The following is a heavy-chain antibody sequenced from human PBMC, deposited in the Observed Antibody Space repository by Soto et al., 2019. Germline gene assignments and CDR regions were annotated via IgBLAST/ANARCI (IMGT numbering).Heavy chain of an antibody. CDR3: ARGLPAAQNAMDV. D-gene: IGHD2-2*01. Sequence: VQLVESGGGLVQPGGSLRLSCAASGFTFSSHWMHWVRQAPGKGLVWVSRINSDGSSTRYADPVKGRVTSSRDNAKNTLYLQVNSLRAEDTAVYYCARGLPAAQNAMDVWGQGTTVTVSS. CDR2: INSDGSST. V-gene: IGHV3-74*01. CDR1: GFTFSSHW. J-gene: IGHJ6*02.